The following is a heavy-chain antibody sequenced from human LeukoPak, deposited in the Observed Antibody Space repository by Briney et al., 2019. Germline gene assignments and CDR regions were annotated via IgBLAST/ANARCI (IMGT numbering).Heavy chain of an antibody. J-gene: IGHJ4*02. V-gene: IGHV3-48*01. Sequence: GGSLRLSCAASGFTVSSNYMSWVRQAPGKGLEWVSYISSSSSTIHYADSVKGRFTISRDNAKNSLYLQMNSLRAEDTAVYYCALGYCSSTSCSGGGQGTLVTVSS. CDR1: GFTVSSNY. D-gene: IGHD2-2*01. CDR3: ALGYCSSTSCSG. CDR2: ISSSSSTI.